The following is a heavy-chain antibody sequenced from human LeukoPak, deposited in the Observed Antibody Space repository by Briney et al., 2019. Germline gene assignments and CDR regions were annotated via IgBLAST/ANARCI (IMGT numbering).Heavy chain of an antibody. CDR3: AKVGGGSSTSCYSPTAY. Sequence: GGSLRLSCAASGFTFSSYAMSWVRQAPGQGLEGVSAMSGSGDSAYYADSVKGRFTISRDNSKNTLFLQMNSLRAEDTAVYYCAKVGGGSSTSCYSPTAYWGQGTLVTVSS. CDR2: MSGSGDSA. J-gene: IGHJ4*02. CDR1: GFTFSSYA. D-gene: IGHD2-2*01. V-gene: IGHV3-23*01.